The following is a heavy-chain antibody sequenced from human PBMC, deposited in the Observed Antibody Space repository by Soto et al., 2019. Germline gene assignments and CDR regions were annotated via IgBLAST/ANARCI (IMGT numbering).Heavy chain of an antibody. CDR1: RDAFISYA. CDR2: INAGNGNT. D-gene: IGHD4-17*01. J-gene: IGHJ6*03. CDR3: ARSDYGDDGGYYYYMDV. Sequence: VKVCCEACRDAFISYARYWARQATGQRLEWMGWINAGNGNTKYSQKFQGRVTITRDTSASTAYMELSSLRSEDTAVYYCARSDYGDDGGYYYYMDVWGKGTTVTVSS. V-gene: IGHV1-3*01.